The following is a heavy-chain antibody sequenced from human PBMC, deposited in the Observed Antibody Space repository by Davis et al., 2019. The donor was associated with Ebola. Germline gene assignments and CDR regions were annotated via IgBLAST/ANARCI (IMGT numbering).Heavy chain of an antibody. J-gene: IGHJ6*02. CDR1: GFTFSNYD. Sequence: GESLKISCAASGFTFSNYDMHWVRQATGKGLEWVSAIGTAGDTYYPGSVKGRFTISRENAKNSLYLQMASLRAEDTAVYYCARDGAPPYSYGYYYYYGMDVWGQGTTVTVSS. D-gene: IGHD5-18*01. CDR2: IGTAGDT. V-gene: IGHV3-13*01. CDR3: ARDGAPPYSYGYYYYYGMDV.